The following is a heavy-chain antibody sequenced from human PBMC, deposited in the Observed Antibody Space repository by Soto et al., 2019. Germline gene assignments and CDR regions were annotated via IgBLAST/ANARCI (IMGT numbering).Heavy chain of an antibody. CDR3: ARGGTIFGVVLYYYYGMDV. CDR2: IIPIFGTA. Sequence: QVQLVQSGAEVKKPGSSVKVSCKASGGTFSSYAISWVRQAPGQGLEWMGGIIPIFGTANYAKKFQGRVTITADESTSTAYMELSSVRSEDTAVYYCARGGTIFGVVLYYYYGMDVWGQGTTVTVSS. D-gene: IGHD3-3*01. V-gene: IGHV1-69*01. J-gene: IGHJ6*02. CDR1: GGTFSSYA.